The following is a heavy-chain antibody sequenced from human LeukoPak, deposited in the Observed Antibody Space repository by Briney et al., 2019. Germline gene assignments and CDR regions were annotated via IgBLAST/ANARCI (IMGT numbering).Heavy chain of an antibody. Sequence: PSETLSLTCTVSGGSISSSSYYWGWIRQPPGKGLEWIGSIFYSGNTYYNPSLKSRVTISVDTSKNQFSLQLSSVTAADTAVYYCARSTVTTWVGDFDYWGQGTLVTVSS. CDR2: IFYSGNT. J-gene: IGHJ4*02. CDR1: GGSISSSSYY. CDR3: ARSTVTTWVGDFDY. V-gene: IGHV4-39*01. D-gene: IGHD4-17*01.